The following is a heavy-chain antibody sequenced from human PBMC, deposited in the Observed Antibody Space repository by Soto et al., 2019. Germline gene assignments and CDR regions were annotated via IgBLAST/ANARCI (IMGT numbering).Heavy chain of an antibody. CDR1: GFTFSSYG. Sequence: PGGSLRLSCAASGFTFSSYGMHWVRQAPGKGLEWVAVIWYDGSNKYYADSVKGRFTISRDNSKNTLYLQMNSLRAEDTAVYYCARGNEILDTARYYFDYWGQGTLVTVSS. CDR2: IWYDGSNK. D-gene: IGHD5-18*01. V-gene: IGHV3-33*01. CDR3: ARGNEILDTARYYFDY. J-gene: IGHJ4*02.